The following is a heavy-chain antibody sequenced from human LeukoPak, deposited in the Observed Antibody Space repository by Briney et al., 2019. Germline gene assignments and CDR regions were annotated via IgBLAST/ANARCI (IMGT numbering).Heavy chain of an antibody. D-gene: IGHD3-16*01. CDR3: ARSLIPGRWYFDL. CDR1: GFTFSSFP. V-gene: IGHV3-30*04. J-gene: IGHJ2*01. CDR2: ISTDGSYK. Sequence: PGKSLRLSCAVSGFTFSSFPFHWVRQAPGKGLELGAAISTDGSYKYPGDSVKGRFTISRDNPMTTLYLQMHGLRPHDTAVYYCARSLIPGRWYFDLWGRGTLVTVSS.